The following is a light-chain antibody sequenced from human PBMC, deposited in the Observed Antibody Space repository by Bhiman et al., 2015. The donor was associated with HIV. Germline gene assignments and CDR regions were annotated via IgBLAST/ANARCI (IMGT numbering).Light chain of an antibody. CDR1: SGSIASNY. J-gene: IGLJ3*02. Sequence: NLMLTQPHSVSESPGKTVTISCTRSSGSIASNYVQWYQQRPGSSPTTVIYEDNHRPSGVPDRFSGSIDSSSNSASLTISGLKTEDEADYYCQSYDSSNYWVFGGGTKLTVL. CDR2: EDN. V-gene: IGLV6-57*01. CDR3: QSYDSSNYWV.